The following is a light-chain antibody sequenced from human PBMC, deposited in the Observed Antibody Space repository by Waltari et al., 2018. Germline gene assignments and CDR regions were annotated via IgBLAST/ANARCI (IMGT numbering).Light chain of an antibody. CDR2: GAS. V-gene: IGKV3-20*01. CDR3: QQYSRSPRLIT. J-gene: IGKJ3*01. Sequence: EIVLTQSPGTLSLSPGERATLSCRASQSVGSTYLAWYQQKPGQAPSLPIYGASSRATGIPDRFSGSGSGTDFTLTISRLEPEDFAVYYCQQYSRSPRLITYGPGTKVDIK. CDR1: QSVGSTY.